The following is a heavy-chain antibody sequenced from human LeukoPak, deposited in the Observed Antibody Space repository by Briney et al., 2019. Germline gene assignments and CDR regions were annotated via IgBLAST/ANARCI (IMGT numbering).Heavy chain of an antibody. CDR1: GFTFSSYE. CDR3: ARDLLPYCSGGSCYPV. Sequence: GGSLRLSCAASGFTFSSYEMNWVRQAPGKGLEWVSYISSSGSTIYYADSVKGRFTISRDNAKNSLYLQMNSLRAEDTAVYYCARDLLPYCSGGSCYPVWGKGTTVTVSS. CDR2: ISSSGSTI. J-gene: IGHJ6*04. V-gene: IGHV3-48*03. D-gene: IGHD2-15*01.